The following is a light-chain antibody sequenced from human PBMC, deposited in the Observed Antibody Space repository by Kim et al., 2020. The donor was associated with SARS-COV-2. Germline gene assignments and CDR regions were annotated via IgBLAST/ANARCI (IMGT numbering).Light chain of an antibody. V-gene: IGLV2-14*02. Sequence: GQSITISCTGTISDVGAFNLVSWYQQHPGKAPKLIIYDVSQRPSGVSDRFSGSKSGNTASLTISGLHTEDEADYYCNSYTTSSTFVFGSGTKVTVL. CDR1: ISDVGAFNL. CDR3: NSYTTSSTFV. J-gene: IGLJ1*01. CDR2: DVS.